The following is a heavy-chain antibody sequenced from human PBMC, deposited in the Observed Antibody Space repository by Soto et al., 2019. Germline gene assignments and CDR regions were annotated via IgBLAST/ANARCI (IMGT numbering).Heavy chain of an antibody. CDR2: IYYSGST. CDR3: ARGAYGGSYPWHYYYGMDV. V-gene: IGHV4-31*03. Sequence: QVQLQESGPGLVKPSQTLSLTCTVSGGSISSGGYYWSWIRQHPGKGLEWIGYIYYSGSTYYNPSLKFRVTISVDTSKNQFSLKLSSVTAADTVVYYCARGAYGGSYPWHYYYGMDVWVQGTTVTVSS. D-gene: IGHD1-26*01. J-gene: IGHJ6*02. CDR1: GGSISSGGYY.